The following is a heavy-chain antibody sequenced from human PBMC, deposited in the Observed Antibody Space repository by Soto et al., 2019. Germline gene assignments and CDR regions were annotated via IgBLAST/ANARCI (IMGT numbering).Heavy chain of an antibody. J-gene: IGHJ4*02. V-gene: IGHV3-48*02. CDR1: GFTFSSYS. D-gene: IGHD3-9*01. CDR2: ISSSSSTI. Sequence: VGSLRLSCAASGFTFSSYSMNWVRQAPGKGLEWVSYISSSSSTIYYTDSVKGRFTISGDNADNSLYLQMSSLRDDDTAVYYCARSRADGRYAFDYWGQGTLVTVSS. CDR3: ARSRADGRYAFDY.